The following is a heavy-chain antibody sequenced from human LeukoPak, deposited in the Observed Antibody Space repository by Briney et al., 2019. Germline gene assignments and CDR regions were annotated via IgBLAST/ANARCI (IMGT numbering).Heavy chain of an antibody. CDR1: GGSLRSTYY. CDR2: VYYNGDT. CDR3: ARDQPGRLTSHYYYYMDV. Sequence: SETLSLTCTVSGGSLRSTYYWGWIRQPPGKRLEWIGSVYYNGDTYYNPSLKGRVTLSIDTSKNQFSLKLSSVTAADTAVYYCARDQPGRLTSHYYYYMDVWGKGTTVTVSS. J-gene: IGHJ6*03. V-gene: IGHV4-39*07. D-gene: IGHD2-2*01.